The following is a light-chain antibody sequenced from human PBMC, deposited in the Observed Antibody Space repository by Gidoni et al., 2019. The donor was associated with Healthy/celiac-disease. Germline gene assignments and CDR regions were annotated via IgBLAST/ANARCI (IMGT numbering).Light chain of an antibody. J-gene: IGKJ4*01. CDR1: QSVSSY. Sequence: EIVLTQSPAPLSLSPGERATLSCRASQSVSSYLAWYQQKPGQAPRLLIYDASSRATGITARFSGSGSGTDFTLTISSLEPEDFAIYYCQQRSNWPLTFGGGTKVEIK. V-gene: IGKV3-11*01. CDR2: DAS. CDR3: QQRSNWPLT.